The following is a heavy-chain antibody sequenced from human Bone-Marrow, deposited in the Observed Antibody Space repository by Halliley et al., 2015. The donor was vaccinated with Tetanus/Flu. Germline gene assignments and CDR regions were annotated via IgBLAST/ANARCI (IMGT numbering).Heavy chain of an antibody. V-gene: IGHV1-69*06. D-gene: IGHD3-3*02. CDR3: SRGRATISADASTHTAYRELASLRSEDTAVYYCARNGTWPQIRGWVDP. Sequence: QVQLVQSGAEVKEPGPSVKVSCKASGGTFITYSITWVRQAHGQGLEWMGGIIPILGTPTYAQRFRGRVTISADTSTHKAHMEMILPSLGAPPSPQRSRGRATISADASTHTAYRELASLRSEDTAVYYCARNGTWPQIRGWVDPGGQGTLVSVSS. J-gene: IGHJ5*02. CDR2: IIPILGTP. CDR1: GGTFITYS.